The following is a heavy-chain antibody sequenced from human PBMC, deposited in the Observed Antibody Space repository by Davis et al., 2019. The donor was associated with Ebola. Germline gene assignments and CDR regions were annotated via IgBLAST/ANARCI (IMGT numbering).Heavy chain of an antibody. CDR2: IYYSGST. CDR1: GGSISSSSYY. J-gene: IGHJ5*02. CDR3: ARDYGSGSYYWFDP. D-gene: IGHD3-10*01. Sequence: PSETLSLTCTVSGGSISSSSYYWGWIRQPPGKGLEWIGSIYYSGSTYYNPSLKSRVTISVDTSKNQFSLKLSSVTAADTAVYYCARDYGSGSYYWFDPWGQGTLVTVSS. V-gene: IGHV4-39*01.